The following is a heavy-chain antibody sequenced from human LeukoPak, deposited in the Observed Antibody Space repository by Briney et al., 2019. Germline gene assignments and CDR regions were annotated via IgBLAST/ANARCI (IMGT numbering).Heavy chain of an antibody. D-gene: IGHD3-22*01. J-gene: IGHJ6*02. V-gene: IGHV3-33*06. CDR2: IWYDGSNK. CDR3: AKRSDYDSSGYYSDYGMDV. Sequence: GGSLRLSYAASGFTFRSYGMHWGRQAPGKGLEWVAVIWYDGSNKYYVDSVKGRFTISRDNSKNTLYLQMNSLRAEDTAVYYCAKRSDYDSSGYYSDYGMDVWGQGTTVTVSS. CDR1: GFTFRSYG.